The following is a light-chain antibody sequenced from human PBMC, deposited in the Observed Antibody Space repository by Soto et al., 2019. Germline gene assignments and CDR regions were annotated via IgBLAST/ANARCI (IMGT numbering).Light chain of an antibody. V-gene: IGLV2-8*01. Sequence: QSVLTQPPSASGSPGQSVTISCTGTSSDVGGYNYLSWYQHRPGKAPQLIIYEVTKRPSGVPNRFFGSKSGNMASLTVSGLQAEDEADYFCMSYAGMYTYVFGTGTKVTVL. CDR3: MSYAGMYTYV. CDR1: SSDVGGYNY. CDR2: EVT. J-gene: IGLJ1*01.